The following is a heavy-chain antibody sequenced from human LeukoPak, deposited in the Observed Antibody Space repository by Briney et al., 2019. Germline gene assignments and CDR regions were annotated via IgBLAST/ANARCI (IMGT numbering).Heavy chain of an antibody. CDR3: ARAPVTSCRGAFCYPFDI. Sequence: GGSLRLSCAASGFTFSTYAMSWVRQAPGKGLEWVSGITSSGGSTSYADSVKGRFTISRDSSKNTLYLQMNSLRADDAAVYYCARAPVTSCRGAFCYPFDIWGQGTLVTVSS. D-gene: IGHD2-15*01. V-gene: IGHV3-23*01. J-gene: IGHJ4*02. CDR2: ITSSGGST. CDR1: GFTFSTYA.